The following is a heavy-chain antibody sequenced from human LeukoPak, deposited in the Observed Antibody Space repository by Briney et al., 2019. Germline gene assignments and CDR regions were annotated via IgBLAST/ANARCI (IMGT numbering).Heavy chain of an antibody. V-gene: IGHV3-74*01. CDR3: TTLYSGAMDY. CDR2: IKTDGSST. CDR1: GFSFNTYW. Sequence: PGGSLRLSCAASGFSFNTYWMYWVRQVPEKGLVWVSRIKTDGSSTSYADSVEGRFTIFRDNAKNTLYLQMNSLRAEDTAVYYCTTLYSGAMDYWGQGTLVTVSS. J-gene: IGHJ4*02. D-gene: IGHD1-26*01.